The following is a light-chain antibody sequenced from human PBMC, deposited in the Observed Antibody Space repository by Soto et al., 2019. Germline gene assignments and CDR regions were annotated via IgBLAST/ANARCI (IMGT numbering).Light chain of an antibody. CDR2: DAS. CDR3: QQYGSSPVT. J-gene: IGKJ5*01. Sequence: EIVLTQSPATLSLSPGERATPSCRASQSVSSYLAWYQQKPGQPPRLLIYDASNRATGIPARFSGSGSGTDFTLTISRLEPEDFAVYYCQQYGSSPVTFGQGTRLEI. V-gene: IGKV3-20*01. CDR1: QSVSSY.